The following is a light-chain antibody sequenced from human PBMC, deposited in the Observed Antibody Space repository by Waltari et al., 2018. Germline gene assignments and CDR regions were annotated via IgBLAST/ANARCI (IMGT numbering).Light chain of an antibody. Sequence: QSVLTQPPSPSGTPGQRVTISCSGSSSNIGRNYVYWYQQLPGTAPKLLIYRNNQRPSGVPDRFSGSKSGTSASLAISGLRSEDEADYYCAAWDDSLSGVVFGGGTKLTVL. CDR3: AAWDDSLSGVV. CDR1: SSNIGRNY. J-gene: IGLJ2*01. CDR2: RNN. V-gene: IGLV1-47*01.